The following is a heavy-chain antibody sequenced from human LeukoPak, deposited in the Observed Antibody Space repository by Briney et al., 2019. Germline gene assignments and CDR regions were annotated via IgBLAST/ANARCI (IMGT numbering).Heavy chain of an antibody. Sequence: GGSLRLSCAASGLTFSSYWMSWARQASGKGLQWVATIKQDGSEKYYVDSVKGRFTISRDNAKNSLYLQMNSLRAEDAAVYYCARLSPLDAFDIWGQGTMVTVYS. CDR2: IKQDGSEK. V-gene: IGHV3-7*01. CDR1: GLTFSSYW. J-gene: IGHJ3*02. CDR3: ARLSPLDAFDI.